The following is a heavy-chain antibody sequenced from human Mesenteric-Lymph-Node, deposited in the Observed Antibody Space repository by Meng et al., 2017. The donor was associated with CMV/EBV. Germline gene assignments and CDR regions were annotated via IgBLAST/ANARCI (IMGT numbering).Heavy chain of an antibody. J-gene: IGHJ5*02. CDR1: SFSGYY. CDR3: ARVPRNDILTGYYTFNWFDP. D-gene: IGHD3-9*01. V-gene: IGHV4-34*01. CDR2: INHSGST. Sequence: SFSGYYWSWIRQPPGKGLEWIGEINHSGSTNYNPSLKSRVTISVDTSKNQFSLKLSSVTAADTAVYYCARVPRNDILTGYYTFNWFDPWGQGTLVTVSS.